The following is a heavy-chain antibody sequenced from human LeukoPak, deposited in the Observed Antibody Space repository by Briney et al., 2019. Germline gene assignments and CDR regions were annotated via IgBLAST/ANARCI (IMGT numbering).Heavy chain of an antibody. CDR1: GFTFRTYT. J-gene: IGHJ4*02. CDR2: ISGSGGSR. CDR3: TRVPFRSYFDY. Sequence: GGSLRLSCAASGFTFRTYTMNWVRQAPGKGLEWVSSISGSGGSRDYADSVKGRFTISSDNSKNTLYLQMNTLRAEDTAVYYCTRVPFRSYFDYWGQGTLVTVSS. V-gene: IGHV3-23*01. D-gene: IGHD3-10*01.